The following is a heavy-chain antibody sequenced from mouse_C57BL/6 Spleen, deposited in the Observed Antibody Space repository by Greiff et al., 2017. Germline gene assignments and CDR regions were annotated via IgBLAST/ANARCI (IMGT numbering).Heavy chain of an antibody. CDR3: ARDGSSYERNFDD. Sequence: EVQRVESGGGLVKPGGSLKLSCAASGFTFSDYGMHWVRQAPEKGLEWVAYISSGSSTIYYADTVKGRFTISRDNAENTLFLQMTSLRSEGTAMYYCARDGSSYERNFDDWGQGTTLTVSS. J-gene: IGHJ2*01. CDR1: GFTFSDYG. D-gene: IGHD1-1*01. V-gene: IGHV5-17*01. CDR2: ISSGSSTI.